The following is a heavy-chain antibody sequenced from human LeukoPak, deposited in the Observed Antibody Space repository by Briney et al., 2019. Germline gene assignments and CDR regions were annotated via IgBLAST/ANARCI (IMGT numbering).Heavy chain of an antibody. V-gene: IGHV3-30-3*01. Sequence: GRSLRLSCAASGFTFSSYAMHWVRRAPGKGLEWVAVISYDGSNKYYADSVKGRFTISRDNSKNTLYLQMNSLRAEDTAVYYCARDFSRSFDYWGQGSLVTVSS. CDR3: ARDFSRSFDY. J-gene: IGHJ4*02. CDR1: GFTFSSYA. CDR2: ISYDGSNK.